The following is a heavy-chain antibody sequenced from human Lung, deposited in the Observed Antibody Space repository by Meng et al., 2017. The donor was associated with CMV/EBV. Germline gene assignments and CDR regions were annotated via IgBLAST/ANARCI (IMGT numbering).Heavy chain of an antibody. CDR2: IHTHRGDT. J-gene: IGHJ5*02. CDR1: RYTFTAHY. D-gene: IGHD7-27*01. Sequence: XVXVSCKASRYTFTAHYFHWVRQDPGQGLEWIGWIHTHRGDTNYAQQFQRRVTLTRDKSINTGYMELTRLTSDDKAVYYCAIYNNWGPDSWGQGTLVTVSS. CDR3: AIYNNWGPDS. V-gene: IGHV1-2*02.